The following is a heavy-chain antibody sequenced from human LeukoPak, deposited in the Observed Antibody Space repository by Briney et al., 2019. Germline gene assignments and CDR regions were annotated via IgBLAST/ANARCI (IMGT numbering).Heavy chain of an antibody. V-gene: IGHV3-73*01. J-gene: IGHJ4*02. D-gene: IGHD2-2*01. Sequence: GGSLKLSCAASGFTFSGSAMHWVRQAAGKGLEWVGRIRSKANSYATAYAASVKGRFTISRDDSKNTAYLQMNSLKTEDTAVYYCTRVPATTHSTFDYWGQGTLVTVSS. CDR1: GFTFSGSA. CDR3: TRVPATTHSTFDY. CDR2: IRSKANSYAT.